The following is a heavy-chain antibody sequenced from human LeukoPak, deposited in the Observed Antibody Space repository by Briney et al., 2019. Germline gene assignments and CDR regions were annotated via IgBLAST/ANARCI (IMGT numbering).Heavy chain of an antibody. V-gene: IGHV3-7*01. CDR3: ARVRASLTYYRDV. Sequence: HSGGSLRLSCPASGFTFSTYWMSWVRQPPGRGREWVANIKLDGSEKYYVDSVEGRFTISRDHAKNSLYLQMNRLRAEDTAGYYCARVRASLTYYRDVWGKGTTVTVSS. J-gene: IGHJ6*03. CDR1: GFTFSTYW. D-gene: IGHD4/OR15-4a*01. CDR2: IKLDGSEK.